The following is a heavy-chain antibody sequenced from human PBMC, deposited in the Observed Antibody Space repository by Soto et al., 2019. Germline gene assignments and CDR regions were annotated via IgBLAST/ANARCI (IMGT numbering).Heavy chain of an antibody. CDR2: INWNSGSI. V-gene: IGHV3-9*01. Sequence: GGSLRLSCAASGFTFDDYAMHWVRQAPGKDLEWVSIINWNSGSIGYADSVKGRFSISRDNAKNSLYLQMNSLRTDDTALYYCAKSPSTTGPFDYWGPGTLVTVSS. CDR1: GFTFDDYA. CDR3: AKSPSTTGPFDY. D-gene: IGHD1-1*01. J-gene: IGHJ4*02.